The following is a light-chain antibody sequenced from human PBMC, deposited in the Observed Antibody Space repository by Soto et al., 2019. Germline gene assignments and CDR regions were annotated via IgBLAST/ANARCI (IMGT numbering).Light chain of an antibody. V-gene: IGKV3-20*01. CDR1: QSVSSSS. CDR3: QQYTTSSWT. Sequence: EIVLTQSPGILSLSPGERATLSCGASQSVSSSSLAWYQQKPGQAPRVLIYGTSSRATGIPDRFSGSGSGTDFTLTISRLEPEDFAVYYCQQYTTSSWTFGQGTKVDI. J-gene: IGKJ1*01. CDR2: GTS.